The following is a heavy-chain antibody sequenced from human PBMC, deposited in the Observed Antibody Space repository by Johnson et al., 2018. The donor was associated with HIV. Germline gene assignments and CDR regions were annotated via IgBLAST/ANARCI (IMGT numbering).Heavy chain of an antibody. D-gene: IGHD5-18*01. Sequence: EVQLVESGGGLVQPGGSLILSCAASGFTFSSYWMHWVRQTPGKGLVWVSRISSDGSRPYYADSAKGRFTISRDNATNSLNLQMNSLIDEDTAVYYCAKGPKPPGIQPWGWNAFDIWGQGTMVTVSS. V-gene: IGHV3-74*02. CDR3: AKGPKPPGIQPWGWNAFDI. CDR1: GFTFSSYW. J-gene: IGHJ3*02. CDR2: ISSDGSRP.